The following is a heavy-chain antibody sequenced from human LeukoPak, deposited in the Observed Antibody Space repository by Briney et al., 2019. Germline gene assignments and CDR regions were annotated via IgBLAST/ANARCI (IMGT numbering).Heavy chain of an antibody. Sequence: PGESLKISCKGSGYSFTSYWIGWVRQMPGKGLEWMGIIYPGDSDTRYSPSFQGQVTISADKSISTAYLQWSSLKASDTAMYYCARQFGRYQLTPTQIADYWGQGTLVTVSS. CDR3: ARQFGRYQLTPTQIADY. J-gene: IGHJ4*02. V-gene: IGHV5-51*01. CDR2: IYPGDSDT. D-gene: IGHD2-2*01. CDR1: GYSFTSYW.